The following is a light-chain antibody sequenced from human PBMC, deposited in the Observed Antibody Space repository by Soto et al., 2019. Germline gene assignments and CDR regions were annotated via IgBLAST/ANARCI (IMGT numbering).Light chain of an antibody. CDR2: GNT. CDR3: QSYDSSLSDWV. J-gene: IGLJ3*02. V-gene: IGLV1-40*01. CDR1: SSNIGSGYD. Sequence: QSVLTQPPSVSGAPGQRDTISCTGSSSNIGSGYDVHWYQQLPGTAPKLLIYGNTNRPSGVPDRFSGSKSGTSASLAITGLQAEDEADYYCQSYDSSLSDWVFGGGTQLTVL.